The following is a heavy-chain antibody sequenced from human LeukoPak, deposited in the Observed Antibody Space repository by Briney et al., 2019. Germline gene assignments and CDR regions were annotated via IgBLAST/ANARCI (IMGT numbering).Heavy chain of an antibody. Sequence: SETLCLTCTVSGGSISSYYWSWIRQPPGKGLEWIGYIYYSGSTNYNPSLKSRVTISVDTSKNQFSLKLSSVTAADTAVYYCARGTANWGRYYFDYWGQGTLVTVSS. CDR2: IYYSGST. J-gene: IGHJ4*02. V-gene: IGHV4-59*01. CDR3: ARGTANWGRYYFDY. D-gene: IGHD7-27*01. CDR1: GGSISSYY.